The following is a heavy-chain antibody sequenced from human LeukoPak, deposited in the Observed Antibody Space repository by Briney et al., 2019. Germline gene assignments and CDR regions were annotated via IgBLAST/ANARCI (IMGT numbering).Heavy chain of an antibody. V-gene: IGHV1-69*13. CDR3: ARDPSYYYDSSGYQ. CDR1: GGTFSSYA. CDR2: IIPIFGTA. J-gene: IGHJ4*02. Sequence: SVKVSCKASGGTFSSYAISWVRQAPGQGLEWMGGIIPIFGTANYAQKFQGRVTITADESTSTAYMELSSLRSEDTAVYYCARDPSYYYDSSGYQWGQGTLVTVSS. D-gene: IGHD3-22*01.